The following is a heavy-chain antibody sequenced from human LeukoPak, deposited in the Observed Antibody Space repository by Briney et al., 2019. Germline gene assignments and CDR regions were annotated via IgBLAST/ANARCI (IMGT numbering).Heavy chain of an antibody. J-gene: IGHJ4*02. CDR1: GFTFSSYG. Sequence: SGGSLRLSCAASGFTFSSYGMHWVRQAPGKGLEWVAVISNDGIKKYYADSVKGRFTISRDNSKNTLYLQMNSLRVEDTVVYYCAKDVGYYGSGSYYSDWGQGTLVTVSS. D-gene: IGHD3-10*01. V-gene: IGHV3-30*18. CDR2: ISNDGIKK. CDR3: AKDVGYYGSGSYYSD.